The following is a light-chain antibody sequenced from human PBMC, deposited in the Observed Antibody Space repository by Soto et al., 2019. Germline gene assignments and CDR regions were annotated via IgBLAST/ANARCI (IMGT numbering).Light chain of an antibody. CDR1: QSISSW. CDR3: QQYNSYSGS. Sequence: DIQMTQSPSTLSASVGDRVTITCRASQSISSWLAWYQQKPGKDPKLLIYKASSLESGVPTRFSGSRSGTEFTLTISSLQPDDFATYYCQQYNSYSGSFGQGTKVEIK. J-gene: IGKJ1*01. CDR2: KAS. V-gene: IGKV1-5*03.